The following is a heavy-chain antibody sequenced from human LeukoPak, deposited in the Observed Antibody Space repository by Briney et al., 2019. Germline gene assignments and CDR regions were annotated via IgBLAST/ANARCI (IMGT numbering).Heavy chain of an antibody. CDR1: GGSVSSGSYY. CDR3: ARRSWYNWFDR. D-gene: IGHD6-13*01. CDR2: IYYSGST. V-gene: IGHV4-61*01. J-gene: IGHJ5*02. Sequence: SETLSLTCTVSGGSVSSGSYYWSWIRQSPGKGLEWIGYIYYSGSTNYNPSLKSRVTISVDTSKNQFSLKVSSVTAADTAVYYCARRSWYNWFDRWGRGTLVTVSS.